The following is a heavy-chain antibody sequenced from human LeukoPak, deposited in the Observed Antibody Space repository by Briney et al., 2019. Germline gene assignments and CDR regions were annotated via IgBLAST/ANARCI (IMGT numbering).Heavy chain of an antibody. CDR1: GFTFSSYG. J-gene: IGHJ4*02. CDR2: IRYDGSNE. CDR3: AKETRRDGYNDY. V-gene: IGHV3-30*02. Sequence: PGGSLRLSCAASGFTFSSYGMHWVRQAPGKGLEWVSFIRYDGSNEYYADSVRGRFTISRDNSKNTLYLQMNSLRAEDTAVYYCAKETRRDGYNDYWGQGTLVTVSS. D-gene: IGHD5-24*01.